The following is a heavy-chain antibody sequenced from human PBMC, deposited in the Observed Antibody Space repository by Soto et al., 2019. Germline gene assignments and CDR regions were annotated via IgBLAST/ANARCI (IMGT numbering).Heavy chain of an antibody. CDR1: GGSISSGGYY. D-gene: IGHD1-7*01. J-gene: IGHJ3*02. V-gene: IGHV4-31*03. CDR3: ARGGNWNYAGAFDI. CDR2: IYYSGST. Sequence: QVQLQESGPGLVKPSQTLSLTCTVSGGSISSGGYYWSWIRQHPGKGLEWIGYIYYSGSTYYNPSLKRRVTISVDTSKNQFSLKLSSVTAADTAVYYCARGGNWNYAGAFDIWGQGTMVTVSS.